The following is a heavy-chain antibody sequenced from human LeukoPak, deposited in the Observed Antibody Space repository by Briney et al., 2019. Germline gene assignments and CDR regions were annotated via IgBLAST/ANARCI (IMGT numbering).Heavy chain of an antibody. CDR2: ISAYNGNT. Sequence: ASVKVSCKASGYTFTNYGISWVRQAPGQGLEWMGWISAYNGNTNYAQKLQGRVTMTTDTSTSAAYMELRSLTSDDTAVYYCARVGAYCTSTSCLDYWGQGTLVTVSS. CDR1: GYTFTNYG. D-gene: IGHD2-2*01. CDR3: ARVGAYCTSTSCLDY. V-gene: IGHV1-18*01. J-gene: IGHJ4*02.